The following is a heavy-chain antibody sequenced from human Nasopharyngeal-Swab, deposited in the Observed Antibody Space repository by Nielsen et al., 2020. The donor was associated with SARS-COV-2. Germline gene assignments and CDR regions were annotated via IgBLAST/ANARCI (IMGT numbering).Heavy chain of an antibody. CDR2: IKQDGSEK. CDR1: GFTFSSYW. CDR3: ARRKDNFDY. V-gene: IGHV3-7*03. D-gene: IGHD2-15*01. J-gene: IGHJ4*02. Sequence: GESLKISCAASGFTFSSYWMSWVRQAPGKGLEWVANIKQDGSEKYYVDSVEGRFTISRDNAKNSLYLQMNSLRAEDTAVYYCARRKDNFDYWGQGTLVTVSS.